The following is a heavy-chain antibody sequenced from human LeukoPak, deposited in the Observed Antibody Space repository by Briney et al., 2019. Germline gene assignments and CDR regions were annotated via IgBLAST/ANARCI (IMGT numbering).Heavy chain of an antibody. V-gene: IGHV3-30*04. J-gene: IGHJ3*02. CDR3: ARAVAGLGDAFDI. Sequence: GRSLRLSCAASGFTFSSYAMHWVRQAPGKGLEWVAVISYDGSNKYYADSVKGRFTISRDNSKNTLYLQMNSLRAEGTAVYYCARAVAGLGDAFDIWGQGTMVTVSS. D-gene: IGHD6-19*01. CDR1: GFTFSSYA. CDR2: ISYDGSNK.